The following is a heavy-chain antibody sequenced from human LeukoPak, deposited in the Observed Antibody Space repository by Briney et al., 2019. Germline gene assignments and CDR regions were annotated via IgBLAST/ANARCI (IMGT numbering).Heavy chain of an antibody. V-gene: IGHV3-48*02. Sequence: PGGSLRLSCAASGFTFSRYWMSWVRQAPGKGLEWVSYISSSSSTIYYADSVKGRFTISRDNAKNSLYLQMNSLRDEDTAVYYCARDRDRGTPHWGQGTLVTVSS. CDR2: ISSSSSTI. D-gene: IGHD3-16*01. J-gene: IGHJ4*02. CDR1: GFTFSRYW. CDR3: ARDRDRGTPH.